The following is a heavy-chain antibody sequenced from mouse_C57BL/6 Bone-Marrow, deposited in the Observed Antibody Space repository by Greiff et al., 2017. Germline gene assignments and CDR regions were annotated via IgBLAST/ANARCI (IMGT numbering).Heavy chain of an antibody. J-gene: IGHJ1*03. Sequence: QVQLQQPGAELVRPGSSVKLSCKASGYNFTSYWMDWVKQRPGQGLEWIGNIYPSDSETHYNQKFKDKATLTVDTSSSTAYMQLSSLTSGGSAVYYCARSGYCDRGYWYFDVWGTGTTVTVSS. V-gene: IGHV1-61*01. D-gene: IGHD3-1*01. CDR3: ARSGYCDRGYWYFDV. CDR2: IYPSDSET. CDR1: GYNFTSYW.